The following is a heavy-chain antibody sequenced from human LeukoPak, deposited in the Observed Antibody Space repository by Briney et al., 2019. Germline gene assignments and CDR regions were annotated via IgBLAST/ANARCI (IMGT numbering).Heavy chain of an antibody. CDR3: ARGTVGRTYCGGDCYSPIDY. J-gene: IGHJ4*02. D-gene: IGHD2-21*01. V-gene: IGHV4-4*07. CDR2: IYTSGST. Sequence: SETLSLTCTVSGGSIGSYYWSWIRQPAGKGLEWIGRIYTSGSTNYNPSLKSRVTMSVDTSKNQFSLKLSSVTAADTAVYYCARGTVGRTYCGGDCYSPIDYWGQGTLVTVSS. CDR1: GGSIGSYY.